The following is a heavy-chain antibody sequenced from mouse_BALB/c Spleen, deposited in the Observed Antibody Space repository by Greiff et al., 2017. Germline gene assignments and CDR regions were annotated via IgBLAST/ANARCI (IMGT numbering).Heavy chain of an antibody. J-gene: IGHJ1*01. V-gene: IGHV5-6-5*01. CDR3: ARGGDYGNYWYFDV. CDR1: GFTFSSYA. D-gene: IGHD2-1*01. CDR2: ISSGGSN. Sequence: EVQLVESGGGLVKPGGSLKLSCAASGFTFSSYAMSWVRQTPEKRLEWVGSISSGGSNYYPDSVKSRFTISRDNARNILYLQMSSLRSEDTAVYYCARGGDYGNYWYFDVWGAGTTVTVSS.